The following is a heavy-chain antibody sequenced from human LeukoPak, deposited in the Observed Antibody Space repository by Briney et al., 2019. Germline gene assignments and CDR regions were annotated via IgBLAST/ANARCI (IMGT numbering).Heavy chain of an antibody. J-gene: IGHJ4*02. CDR3: AKSGGYGLIDY. D-gene: IGHD1-26*01. V-gene: IGHV4-39*01. CDR2: IYYSGST. CDR1: GGSISSSSYY. Sequence: SETLSLTCTVSGGSISSSSYYWGWIRQPPGKGLEWIGNIYYSGSTYYNESLESRVTIPIDTSKNQFSLKLNSVTAADTAMYYCAKSGGYGLIDYWGQGTLVTVSS.